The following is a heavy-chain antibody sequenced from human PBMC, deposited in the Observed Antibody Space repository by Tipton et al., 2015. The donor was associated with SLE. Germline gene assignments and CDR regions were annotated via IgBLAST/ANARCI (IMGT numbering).Heavy chain of an antibody. CDR2: IYYSVST. CDR3: ARGYCSGGSCSALLDV. Sequence: TLSLTCAVSGGSMSSGGYYWRWIRQHPGNGLEWIWYIYYSVSTNYNPTLRSRVTISVDTSKNEVSLKVISVTAADTAVYYCARGYCSGGSCSALLDVWGKGTTVTVSS. CDR1: GGSMSSGGYY. V-gene: IGHV4-31*11. J-gene: IGHJ6*04. D-gene: IGHD2-15*01.